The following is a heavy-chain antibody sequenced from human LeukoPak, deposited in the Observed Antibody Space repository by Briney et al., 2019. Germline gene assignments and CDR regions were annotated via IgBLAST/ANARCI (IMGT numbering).Heavy chain of an antibody. CDR1: GFTFTKSA. J-gene: IGHJ6*02. D-gene: IGHD4-11*01. Sequence: SVKVSCRASGFTFTKSALQWVRQARGQRLEWIGWIVVGSGNTDYAQKFQERVTITRDMFTSTAYMELSSLRSEDTAVYYCAAGLRGPTVTGKYYYYGMDVWGQGTTVTVSS. CDR3: AAGLRGPTVTGKYYYYGMDV. CDR2: IVVGSGNT. V-gene: IGHV1-58*01.